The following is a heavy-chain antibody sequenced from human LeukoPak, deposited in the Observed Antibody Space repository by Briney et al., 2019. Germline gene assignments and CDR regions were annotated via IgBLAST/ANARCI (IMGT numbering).Heavy chain of an antibody. CDR1: GFTFSSYA. V-gene: IGHV3-23*01. CDR3: ARADYSSGWYFAY. CDR2: SSGSGDST. D-gene: IGHD6-19*01. J-gene: IGHJ4*02. Sequence: GGSLRLSCAASGFTFSSYARSLVRQAPRKRRERVSASSGSGDSTYYPDSVKGRFTISRDHYKNTLSLQMNSLRAEDTAVYYCARADYSSGWYFAYWGQGPLVTVSS.